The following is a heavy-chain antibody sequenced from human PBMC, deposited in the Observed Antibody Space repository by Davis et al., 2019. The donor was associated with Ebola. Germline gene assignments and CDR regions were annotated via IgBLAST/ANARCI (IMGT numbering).Heavy chain of an antibody. CDR1: GFTFSSYW. D-gene: IGHD2-15*01. V-gene: IGHV3-23*01. CDR3: ARAPGFRISWCDP. J-gene: IGHJ5*02. CDR2: ISGSGGST. Sequence: GESLKISCAASGFTFSSYWMSWVRQAPGKGLEWVSAISGSGGSTYYADSVKGRFTISRDNSKNTLYLQMNSLRAEDAAVYYCARAPGFRISWCDPWGQGTLVIVSS.